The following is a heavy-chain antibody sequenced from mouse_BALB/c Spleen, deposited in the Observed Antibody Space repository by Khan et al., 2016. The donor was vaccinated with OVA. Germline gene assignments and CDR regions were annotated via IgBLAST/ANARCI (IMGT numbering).Heavy chain of an antibody. CDR1: GYSITSGYG. V-gene: IGHV3-2*02. Sequence: EVQLVESGPGLVKPSQSLSLTCTVTGYSITSGYGWNWIRQFPGNKLEWMGYISYSGSNNYNPFLKSRISITRDTTKNQFFLQLNSVTTEATATYSCARTATIKYWGQGTSLTVSS. CDR2: ISYSGSN. J-gene: IGHJ2*02. D-gene: IGHD1-2*01. CDR3: ARTATIKY.